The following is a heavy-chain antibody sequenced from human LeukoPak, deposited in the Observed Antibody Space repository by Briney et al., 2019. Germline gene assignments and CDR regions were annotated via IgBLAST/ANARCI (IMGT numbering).Heavy chain of an antibody. J-gene: IGHJ4*02. Sequence: PSETLSLTCTVSGGSISSYYWSWIRQPPGKGLEWIGYFYYSGSTNYNPSLKSRVTISVDTSKNQFSLKLSSVTAADTAVYYCARAVAARRYFDYWGQGTLVTVSS. CDR3: ARAVAARRYFDY. CDR1: GGSISSYY. D-gene: IGHD6-19*01. CDR2: FYYSGST. V-gene: IGHV4-59*01.